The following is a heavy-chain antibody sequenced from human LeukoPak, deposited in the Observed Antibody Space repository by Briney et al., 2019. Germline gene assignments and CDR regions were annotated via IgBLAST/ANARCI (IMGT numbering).Heavy chain of an antibody. CDR3: ARLPSDYCTNGVCYTDYFDY. J-gene: IGHJ4*02. Sequence: PSETLSLTCAVYGGSFSGYYWSWIRQPPGKGLEWIGEINHSGSTNYNPSLKSRDTISVDTSKNQFSLKLSSVTAADTAVYYCARLPSDYCTNGVCYTDYFDYWGQGTLVTVSS. CDR1: GGSFSGYY. D-gene: IGHD2-8*01. CDR2: INHSGST. V-gene: IGHV4-34*01.